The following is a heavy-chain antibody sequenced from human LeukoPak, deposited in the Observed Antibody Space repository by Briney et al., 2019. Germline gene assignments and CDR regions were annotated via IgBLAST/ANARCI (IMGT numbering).Heavy chain of an antibody. Sequence: PSETLSLTCTVSGGSISSSSHYWGWIRQPPGKGLEWVGRVRNKANTYTTNYAASVKGRFSITRDDSMNSLYLQMNSLKTEDTAVYYCVRVWRGYYFDYWGQGTLVTVSS. D-gene: IGHD3-10*01. V-gene: IGHV3-72*01. CDR2: VRNKANTYTT. CDR3: VRVWRGYYFDY. CDR1: GGSISSSSHY. J-gene: IGHJ4*02.